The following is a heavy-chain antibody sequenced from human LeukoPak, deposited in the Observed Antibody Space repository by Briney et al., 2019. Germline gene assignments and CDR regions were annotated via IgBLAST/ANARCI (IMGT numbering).Heavy chain of an antibody. Sequence: ASVKVSCKASGYTFTGYYMHWVRQAPGQGLEWMGWINPNSGGTNYAQKFQGRVTMTRDTSISTAYMELSRLRSDDTAVYYCARDRSGYYPYYFGYWGQGTLVTVSS. J-gene: IGHJ4*02. V-gene: IGHV1-2*02. CDR3: ARDRSGYYPYYFGY. CDR2: INPNSGGT. CDR1: GYTFTGYY. D-gene: IGHD3-3*01.